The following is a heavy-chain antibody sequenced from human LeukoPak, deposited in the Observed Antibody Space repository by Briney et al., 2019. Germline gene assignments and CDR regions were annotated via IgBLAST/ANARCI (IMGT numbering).Heavy chain of an antibody. CDR3: ARRSMDPFDY. V-gene: IGHV1-2*02. CDR2: INPNSGGT. J-gene: IGHJ4*02. D-gene: IGHD3-10*01. Sequence: ASVKVSCKASGYTFTGYYMHWVRQAPGQGLEWMGWINPNSGGTNYAQKFQGRVTITRNTSISTAYMELSSLRSEDTAVYYCARRSMDPFDYWGQGTLVTVSS. CDR1: GYTFTGYY.